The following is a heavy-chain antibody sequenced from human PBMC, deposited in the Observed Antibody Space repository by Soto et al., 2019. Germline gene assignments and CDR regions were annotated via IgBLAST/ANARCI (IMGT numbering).Heavy chain of an antibody. CDR2: ISYDGSNK. CDR1: GFTFSSYG. Sequence: SLRLSCAASGFTFSSYGMHWVRQAPGKGLEWVAVISYDGSNKYYADSVKGRFTISRDNSKNTLYLQMNSLRAEDTAVYYCAKDIAVAGIGYYGMDVWGQGTTVTVSS. J-gene: IGHJ6*02. D-gene: IGHD6-19*01. CDR3: AKDIAVAGIGYYGMDV. V-gene: IGHV3-30*18.